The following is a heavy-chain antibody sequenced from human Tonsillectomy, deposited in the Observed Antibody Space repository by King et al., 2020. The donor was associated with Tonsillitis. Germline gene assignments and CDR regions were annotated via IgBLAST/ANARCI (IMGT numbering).Heavy chain of an antibody. D-gene: IGHD2-15*01. Sequence: QLVQSGAEVKKPGASVKVSCKASGYTFTSYGISWVRQDPGQGLEWMGWISAYNGNTNYAQKLQGRVTMTTDTSTSTAYMELRSLRSDDTAVYYCARVRFYCSGGSCYKGLDYWGQGTLVTVSS. V-gene: IGHV1-18*04. CDR3: ARVRFYCSGGSCYKGLDY. CDR1: GYTFTSYG. CDR2: ISAYNGNT. J-gene: IGHJ4*02.